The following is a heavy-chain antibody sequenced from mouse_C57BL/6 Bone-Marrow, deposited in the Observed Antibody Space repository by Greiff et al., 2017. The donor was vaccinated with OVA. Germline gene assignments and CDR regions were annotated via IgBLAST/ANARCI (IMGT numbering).Heavy chain of an antibody. Sequence: QVHVKQSGAELARPGASVKLSCKASGYTFTSYGISWVKQRTGQGLEWIGEIYPRSGNTYYNEKFKGKATLTADKSSSTAYMELRSLTSEDSAVYFCARGGLWGYFDYWGQGTTLTVSS. V-gene: IGHV1-81*01. CDR3: ARGGLWGYFDY. CDR2: IYPRSGNT. J-gene: IGHJ2*01. CDR1: GYTFTSYG.